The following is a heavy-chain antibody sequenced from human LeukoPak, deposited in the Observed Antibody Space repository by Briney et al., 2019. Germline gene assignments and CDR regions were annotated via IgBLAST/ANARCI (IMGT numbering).Heavy chain of an antibody. CDR2: ISYDGSNK. CDR1: GFTFSSYA. D-gene: IGHD3-3*01. V-gene: IGHV3-30-3*01. Sequence: GRSLRLSCAASGFTFSSYAMHWVRQAPGKGLEWVAVISYDGSNKYYADSVKGRFTISRDNSKNTLYLQMNSLRAEDTAVYYCARDRVRIFGVVTPYYYYYGMDVWGQGTTVTVSS. CDR3: ARDRVRIFGVVTPYYYYYGMDV. J-gene: IGHJ6*02.